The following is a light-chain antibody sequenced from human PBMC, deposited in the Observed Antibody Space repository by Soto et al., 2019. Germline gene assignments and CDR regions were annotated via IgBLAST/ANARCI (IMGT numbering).Light chain of an antibody. CDR1: SSDIGDYNH. Sequence: QSALTQPGSASGSPGQSITISCAGTSSDIGDYNHVSWYQQHPDKAPKLIIYEVKKRPSGASNRISGSKSGNTASLTISGLQAEDESDYYCSSYTSSSTLVVFGGGTKLTVL. CDR3: SSYTSSSTLVV. CDR2: EVK. J-gene: IGLJ2*01. V-gene: IGLV2-14*01.